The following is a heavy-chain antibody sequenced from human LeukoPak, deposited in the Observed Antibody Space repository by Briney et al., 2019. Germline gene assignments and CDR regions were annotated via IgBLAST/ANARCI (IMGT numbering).Heavy chain of an antibody. CDR1: GGSFSGYY. J-gene: IGHJ4*02. Sequence: SETLSLTCAVYGGSFSGYYWSWIRQPPGKGLEWIGEINHSGSTNYNPSLKSRVTISVDTSKNQFSLRLSSVTAADTAVYYRARLSRAAAGTCLDYWGQGTLVTVSS. D-gene: IGHD6-13*01. CDR3: ARLSRAAAGTCLDY. CDR2: INHSGST. V-gene: IGHV4-34*01.